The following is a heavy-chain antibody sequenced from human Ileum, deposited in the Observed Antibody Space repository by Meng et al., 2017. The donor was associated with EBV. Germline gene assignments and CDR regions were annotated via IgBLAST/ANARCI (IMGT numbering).Heavy chain of an antibody. V-gene: IGHV1-2*04. CDR1: AYTFTNYY. CDR3: ARDREGYTDFDN. D-gene: IGHD5-24*01. Sequence: VQRVQSWAEVKKPGSSVKLSRKSSAYTFTNYYRHWVRQAPGQGLEWMGYITPDSGLAIYAQKFRDWVTMTTDTSINTAYVRRSRLKSDDAAVYYCARDREGYTDFDNWRQGTLVTVSS. CDR2: ITPDSGLA. J-gene: IGHJ4*02.